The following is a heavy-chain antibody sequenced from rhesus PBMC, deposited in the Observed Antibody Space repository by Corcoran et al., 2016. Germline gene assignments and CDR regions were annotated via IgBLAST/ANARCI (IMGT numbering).Heavy chain of an antibody. D-gene: IGHD1-26*01. J-gene: IGHJ5-1*01. CDR2: IYPNNVAN. V-gene: IGHV4-81*01. CDR3: LRESDDTDWNNRFDV. CDR1: GGSIRGYF. Sequence: QESGPGLLKPSETLSLTCTVSGGSIRGYFWSWVRQSPGTGLKWIVNIYPNNVANNYSPALKCRVTLSRDTSKGQCSMRLTSGTAADTAIYYCLRESDDTDWNNRFDVWGPGLLVTVSS.